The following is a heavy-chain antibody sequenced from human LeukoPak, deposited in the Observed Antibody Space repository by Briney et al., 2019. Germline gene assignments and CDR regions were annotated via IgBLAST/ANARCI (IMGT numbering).Heavy chain of an antibody. Sequence: PSETLSLTCTVSGGSISSSSYYWGWLRQPPGKGLEWIGSIYYSGSTYYNPSLKSRVTISVDTSKNQFSLKLSSVTAADTAVYYCARHRVFGVVPPFDPWGQGTLVTVSS. V-gene: IGHV4-39*01. D-gene: IGHD3-3*01. CDR1: GGSISSSSYY. CDR2: IYYSGST. CDR3: ARHRVFGVVPPFDP. J-gene: IGHJ5*02.